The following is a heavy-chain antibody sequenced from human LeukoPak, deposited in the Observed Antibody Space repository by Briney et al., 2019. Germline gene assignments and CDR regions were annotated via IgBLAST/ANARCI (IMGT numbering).Heavy chain of an antibody. Sequence: KTGGSLRLSCAASGFTFSSYSMNWVRQAPGKGLEWVSSTSSSSSYIYYADSVKGRFTISRDNAKNSPYLQMNSLRAEDTAVYYCARDHVDTAMVITYFDYWGQGTLVTVSS. J-gene: IGHJ4*02. CDR2: TSSSSSYI. D-gene: IGHD5-18*01. CDR1: GFTFSSYS. CDR3: ARDHVDTAMVITYFDY. V-gene: IGHV3-21*01.